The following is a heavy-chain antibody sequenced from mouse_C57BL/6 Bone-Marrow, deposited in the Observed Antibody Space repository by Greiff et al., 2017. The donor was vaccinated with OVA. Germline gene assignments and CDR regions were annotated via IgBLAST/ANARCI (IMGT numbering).Heavy chain of an antibody. CDR3: ARAPLAPYYFDY. D-gene: IGHD4-1*01. J-gene: IGHJ2*01. V-gene: IGHV5-6*01. CDR2: ISSGGSYT. CDR1: GFTFSSYG. Sequence: EVQGVESGGDLVKPGGSLKLSCAASGFTFSSYGMSWVRQTPDKRLEWVATISSGGSYTYYPDSVKGRFTISRDNAKNTLYLQMSSLKSEDTAMYYCARAPLAPYYFDYWGQGTTLTVSS.